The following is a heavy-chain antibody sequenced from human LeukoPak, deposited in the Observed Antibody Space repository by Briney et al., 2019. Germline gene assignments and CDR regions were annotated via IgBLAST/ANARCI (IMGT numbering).Heavy chain of an antibody. J-gene: IGHJ4*02. CDR1: GFTFSIYA. Sequence: GGSLRLSCAASGFTFSIYAMSWVRQAPGRGLEWVSAISGSGGSTYYADSVKGRFTISRDNSKNTLYLQMNSLRAEDTAVYYCAKDYDFWSGYKKFDYWGQGTLVTVSS. D-gene: IGHD3-3*01. CDR3: AKDYDFWSGYKKFDY. V-gene: IGHV3-23*01. CDR2: ISGSGGST.